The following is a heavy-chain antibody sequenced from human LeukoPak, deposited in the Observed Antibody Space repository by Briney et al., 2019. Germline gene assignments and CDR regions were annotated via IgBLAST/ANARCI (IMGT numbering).Heavy chain of an antibody. D-gene: IGHD1-14*01. Sequence: SETLSLTCTVSGVSISSSFFYWGWIRQPPGKGLEWIGSISYSGNTYYNPSLKSRVTISVDTSKNHFSLKLSSVTAADTAVYYCAEGYNPYYFDYWGQGTLVTVSS. J-gene: IGHJ4*02. V-gene: IGHV4-39*07. CDR1: GVSISSSFFY. CDR3: AEGYNPYYFDY. CDR2: ISYSGNT.